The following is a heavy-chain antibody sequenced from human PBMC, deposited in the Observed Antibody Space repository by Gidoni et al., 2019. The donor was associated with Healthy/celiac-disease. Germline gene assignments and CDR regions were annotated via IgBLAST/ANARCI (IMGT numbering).Heavy chain of an antibody. CDR1: GFSVTTGGVG. CDR2: IYWDDDK. J-gene: IGHJ6*03. V-gene: IGHV2-5*02. Sequence: QITLQESGPTLVKPTQTLTLTCTFSGFSVTTGGVGVGWNRQPPGKALEWLALIYWDDDKRYSPSLTSRLTITKDTSKNQVVLTMTNMDPVDTATYYCAHSLSHYDFWSGYYYYYMDVWGKGTTVTVSS. CDR3: AHSLSHYDFWSGYYYYYMDV. D-gene: IGHD3-3*01.